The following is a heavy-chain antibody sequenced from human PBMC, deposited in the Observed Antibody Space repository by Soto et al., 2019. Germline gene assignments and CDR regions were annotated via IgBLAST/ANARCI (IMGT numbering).Heavy chain of an antibody. CDR1: GLSLTTSGEG. CDR3: AHRAITGTHPDY. D-gene: IGHD1-20*01. V-gene: IGHV2-5*02. Sequence: QITLKESGPTLVRPTQTLTLTCTFSGLSLTTSGEGVIWIRQPPGKALEWLALIYWDDDKRYSPSLKSRLTVTKDRSTNQVGPTRSNMDPVDTGTYFCAHRAITGTHPDYWGQGTLVSVSS. J-gene: IGHJ4*02. CDR2: IYWDDDK.